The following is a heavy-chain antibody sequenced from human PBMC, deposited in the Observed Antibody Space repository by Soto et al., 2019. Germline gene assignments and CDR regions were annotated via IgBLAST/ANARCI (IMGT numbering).Heavy chain of an antibody. Sequence: PGGSLRLSCAASGFTFSSYWMHWVRQAPGKGLVWVSRINSDGSSTSYADSVKGRFTISRDNAKNTLYLQMNSLRAEDTAVYYCARGTYYYGMDVWGQGTTVTVSS. D-gene: IGHD1-1*01. J-gene: IGHJ6*02. CDR1: GFTFSSYW. CDR2: INSDGSST. CDR3: ARGTYYYGMDV. V-gene: IGHV3-74*01.